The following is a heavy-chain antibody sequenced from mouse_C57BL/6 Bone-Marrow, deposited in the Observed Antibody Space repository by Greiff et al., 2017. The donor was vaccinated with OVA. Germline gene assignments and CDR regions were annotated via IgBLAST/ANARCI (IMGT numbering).Heavy chain of an antibody. D-gene: IGHD1-1*01. CDR2: INPSTGGT. J-gene: IGHJ2*01. Sequence: VQLQQSGPELVKPGASVKISCKASGYSFTGYYMNWVKQSPEKSLEWIGEINPSTGGTTYNQKFKAKATLTVDKSSSTAYMQLKSLTSEDSAVYYCARSPVVPFDYWGQGTTLTVSS. V-gene: IGHV1-42*01. CDR3: ARSPVVPFDY. CDR1: GYSFTGYY.